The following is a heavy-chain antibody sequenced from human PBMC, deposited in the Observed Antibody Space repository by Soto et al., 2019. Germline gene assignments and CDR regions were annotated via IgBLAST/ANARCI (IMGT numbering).Heavy chain of an antibody. V-gene: IGHV1-18*01. Sequence: QVHLVQPGAEVKKPGASVKVSCKGSGYTFTSYGITWVRQAPGQGLEWMGWISAHNGNTNYAQKRQGRGTVTRDTSTSTAYMELRSLRSDDTAVYYCARGRYGDYWGQGALVTVSS. D-gene: IGHD1-1*01. CDR1: GYTFTSYG. CDR3: ARGRYGDY. CDR2: ISAHNGNT. J-gene: IGHJ4*02.